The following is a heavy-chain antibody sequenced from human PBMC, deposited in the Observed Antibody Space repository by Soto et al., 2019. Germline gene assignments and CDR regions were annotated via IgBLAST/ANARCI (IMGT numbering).Heavy chain of an antibody. D-gene: IGHD3-22*01. Sequence: QLQLQESGSGLVKPSQTLSLTCAVSGGSISSGGYSWSWIRQPPGKGLEWIGYIYHSGSTYYNPSLKSRVTISAGRSKNQFSLKLSSVTAADTAVYYCARVGLDDSSGYYFDYWGQGTLVTVSS. CDR2: IYHSGST. CDR1: GGSISSGGYS. CDR3: ARVGLDDSSGYYFDY. V-gene: IGHV4-30-2*01. J-gene: IGHJ4*02.